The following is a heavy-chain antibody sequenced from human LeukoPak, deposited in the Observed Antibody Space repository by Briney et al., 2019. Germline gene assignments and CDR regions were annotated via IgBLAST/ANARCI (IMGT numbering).Heavy chain of an antibody. Sequence: PGGSLRLSCAVSGFSFSEYAMNWVRQAPGKGLEWVSGISGSGGSTHYADSVKGRFTISRDNSKNTLYLQMNSLRAEDTAVYYCASMIPSPAYWGQGTLVTVSS. CDR2: ISGSGGST. V-gene: IGHV3-23*01. D-gene: IGHD3-16*01. CDR3: ASMIPSPAY. J-gene: IGHJ4*02. CDR1: GFSFSEYA.